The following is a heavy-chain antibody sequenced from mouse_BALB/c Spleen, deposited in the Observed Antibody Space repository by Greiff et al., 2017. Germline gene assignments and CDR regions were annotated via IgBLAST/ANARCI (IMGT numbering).Heavy chain of an antibody. CDR3: ARGHYYGSRGAMDD. D-gene: IGHD1-1*01. J-gene: IGHJ4*01. CDR2: INPYNDGT. Sequence: EVQLQQSGPDLVKPGASVKMSCKASGYTFTSYVMHWVKQKPGQGLEWIGYINPYNDGTKYNEKFKGKATLTSDKSSSTAYMELSSLTSEDSAVYYCARGHYYGSRGAMDDWGQGTSGTV. V-gene: IGHV1-14*01. CDR1: GYTFTSYV.